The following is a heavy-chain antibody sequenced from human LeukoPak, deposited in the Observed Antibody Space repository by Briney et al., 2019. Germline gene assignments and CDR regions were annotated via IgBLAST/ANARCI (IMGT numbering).Heavy chain of an antibody. CDR3: AKGGGYGSGSYYIPIY. J-gene: IGHJ4*02. V-gene: IGHV3-30*02. CDR2: IRYDGNNE. D-gene: IGHD3-10*01. CDR1: GFTFSTYG. Sequence: PGGSLRLSCAASGFTFSTYGMHWVRQAPGKGLEWAAFIRYDGNNEYYADSVRGRFTISRDNSKNTLYLQMSSLRAEDTAVYYCAKGGGYGSGSYYIPIYWGQGTLVTVSS.